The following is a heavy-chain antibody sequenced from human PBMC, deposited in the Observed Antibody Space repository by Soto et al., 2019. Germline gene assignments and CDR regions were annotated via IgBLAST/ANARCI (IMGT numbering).Heavy chain of an antibody. CDR3: ATDGPGSGRYFGEY. CDR1: GLRFSGYG. J-gene: IGHJ4*02. Sequence: QVQLVESGGGVVQPGTSLRLSCAVSGLRFSGYGMHWVRQAPGQGLEWVAIIWYDPNKTYYADSVKGRFTISRDNSKNTLYLKMNSLRVDDTAVYYCATDGPGSGRYFGEYWGQGTLVTVSS. V-gene: IGHV3-33*03. D-gene: IGHD6-19*01. CDR2: IWYDPNKT.